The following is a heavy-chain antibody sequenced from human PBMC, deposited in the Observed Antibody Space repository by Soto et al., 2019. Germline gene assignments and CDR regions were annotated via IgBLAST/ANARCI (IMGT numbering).Heavy chain of an antibody. CDR2: ISGNGDTT. V-gene: IGHV3-23*01. CDR3: AKKSYCCAGDRGPLDI. CDR1: GFRFSGYA. D-gene: IGHD3-10*01. J-gene: IGHJ3*02. Sequence: EVQLLESGGGLVQPGGSLRLSCAASGFRFSGYAMNWVRQAPGKGLEWVSVISGNGDTTFYADSVKGRLTISRDNSRNTLYLQMNSLRAEDTAVYYCAKKSYCCAGDRGPLDIWGKGTMVTVSS.